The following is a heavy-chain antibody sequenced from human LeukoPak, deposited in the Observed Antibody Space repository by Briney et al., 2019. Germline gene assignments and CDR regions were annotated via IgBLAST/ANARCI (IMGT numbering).Heavy chain of an antibody. CDR3: ARDSTHYDILTGYYTRAPPHSSVYGMDV. D-gene: IGHD3-9*01. Sequence: ASVKVSCKASGYTFTSYYMHWVRQAPGQGLEWMGWINPNSGGTNYAQKFQGRVTMTRDTSVSTAYMELSRLRSDDTAVYYCARDSTHYDILTGYYTRAPPHSSVYGMDVWGQGTTVTVSS. CDR1: GYTFTSYY. CDR2: INPNSGGT. J-gene: IGHJ6*02. V-gene: IGHV1-2*02.